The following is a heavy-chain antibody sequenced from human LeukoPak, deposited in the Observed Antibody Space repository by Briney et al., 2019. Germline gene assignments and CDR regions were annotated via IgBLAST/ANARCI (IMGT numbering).Heavy chain of an antibody. Sequence: ASVKVSCKVSGYTLTELSMHWVRQAPGKGLEWMGGFDPEDGETIYAQKFQGRVTMTEDTSTDTAYMELSSLRSEDTAVYYCATEYYGDYRKIFDYWGQGTLVTVSP. CDR3: ATEYYGDYRKIFDY. D-gene: IGHD4-17*01. CDR1: GYTLTELS. V-gene: IGHV1-24*01. J-gene: IGHJ4*02. CDR2: FDPEDGET.